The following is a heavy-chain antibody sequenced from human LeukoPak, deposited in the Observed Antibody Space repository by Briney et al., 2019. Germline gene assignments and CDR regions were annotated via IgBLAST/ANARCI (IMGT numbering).Heavy chain of an antibody. CDR1: SSSSSY. CDR2: IKQDGSEK. CDR3: ANGIAAAGEDY. Sequence: SSSSSYWGWVRQAPGKGLEWVANIKQDGSEKYYVDSVKGRFTISRDNAKNSLYLQMNSLRAEDTAVYYCANGIAAAGEDYWGQGTLVTVSS. J-gene: IGHJ4*02. V-gene: IGHV3-7*03. D-gene: IGHD6-13*01.